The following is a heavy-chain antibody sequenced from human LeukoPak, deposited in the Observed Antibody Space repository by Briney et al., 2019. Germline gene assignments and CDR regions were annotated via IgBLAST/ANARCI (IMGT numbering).Heavy chain of an antibody. Sequence: GGSLRLSCAVSGFTFNNAWMSWVRQAPGKGLEWVGRIYSKTDGGTTDYAAPVKGRFTISGDDSKTMLYLQMNSLKTEDTVVYYCTTYSSGSFGYWGQGTLVTVSS. CDR3: TTYSSGSFGY. D-gene: IGHD3-22*01. CDR2: IYSKTDGGTT. CDR1: GFTFNNAW. V-gene: IGHV3-15*01. J-gene: IGHJ4*02.